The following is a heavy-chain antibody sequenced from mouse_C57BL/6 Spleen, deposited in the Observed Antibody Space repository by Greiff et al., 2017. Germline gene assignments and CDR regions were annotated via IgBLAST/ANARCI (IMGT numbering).Heavy chain of an antibody. CDR3: ARKDYGSSYGFDY. J-gene: IGHJ2*01. Sequence: QVHVKQSGAELVRPGTSVKMSCKASGYTFTNYWIGWAKQRPGHGLEWIGDIYPGGGYTNYNEKFKGKATLTADKSSSTAYMQFSSLTSEDSAIYYCARKDYGSSYGFDYWGQGTTLTVSS. V-gene: IGHV1-63*01. CDR1: GYTFTNYW. D-gene: IGHD1-1*01. CDR2: IYPGGGYT.